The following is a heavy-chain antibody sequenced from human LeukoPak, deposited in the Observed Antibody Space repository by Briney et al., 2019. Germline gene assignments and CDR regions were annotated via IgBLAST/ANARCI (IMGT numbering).Heavy chain of an antibody. CDR3: ASGVGYCSSTSRYASYYFDY. Sequence: SETLSLTCAVYGGSFSGYYWSWIRQPPGKGLEWIGEINHSGSTNYNPSLKSRVTISVDTSKNQFSLKLSSVTAADTAVYYCASGVGYCSSTSRYASYYFDYWGQGTLVTVSS. CDR2: INHSGST. V-gene: IGHV4-34*01. CDR1: GGSFSGYY. J-gene: IGHJ4*02. D-gene: IGHD2-2*01.